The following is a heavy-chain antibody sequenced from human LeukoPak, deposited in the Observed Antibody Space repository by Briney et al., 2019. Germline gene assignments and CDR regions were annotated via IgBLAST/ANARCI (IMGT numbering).Heavy chain of an antibody. CDR3: ARVEWLLGPFDY. Sequence: GGSLRLSCAASGFTFSRYAVRWVRQAPGKGLEWVAFISYDGSNKYYADSVQGRFTISRDNSKNTLYLQMNSLRAEDTAVYYCARVEWLLGPFDYWGQGTLVTVSS. CDR1: GFTFSRYA. CDR2: ISYDGSNK. V-gene: IGHV3-30-3*01. D-gene: IGHD5-12*01. J-gene: IGHJ4*02.